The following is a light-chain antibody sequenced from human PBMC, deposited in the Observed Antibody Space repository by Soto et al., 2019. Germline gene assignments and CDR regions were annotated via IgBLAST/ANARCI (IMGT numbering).Light chain of an antibody. J-gene: IGKJ3*01. Sequence: DIQMTQSPSSLSASVGDRVTITCQASHDITSFLNWYQHKPGRAPKLLIYDASSLEAGGPTRFSGSGSGTHFTFTISSLQPEDVATYYCQHCDYLPIFGPGTTVDFK. CDR2: DAS. V-gene: IGKV1-33*01. CDR1: HDITSF. CDR3: QHCDYLPI.